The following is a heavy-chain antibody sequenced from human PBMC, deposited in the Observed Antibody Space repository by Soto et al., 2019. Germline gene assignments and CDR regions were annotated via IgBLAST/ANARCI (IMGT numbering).Heavy chain of an antibody. V-gene: IGHV1-18*01. D-gene: IGHD5-12*01. CDR2: ISAYNGNT. CDR3: ARDRGDLVATEKIFDY. J-gene: IGHJ4*02. CDR1: GYTFTSYG. Sequence: QVQLVQSGAEVKKPGASVKVSCKASGYTFTSYGISWVRQAPGQGLEWMGWISAYNGNTNYAQKHQGRVTMTTDTSTSTAYMKLRSLRSDDTAVYYCARDRGDLVATEKIFDYWGQGTLVTVSS.